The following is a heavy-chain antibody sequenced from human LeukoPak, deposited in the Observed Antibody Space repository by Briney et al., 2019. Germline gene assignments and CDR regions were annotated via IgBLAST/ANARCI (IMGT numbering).Heavy chain of an antibody. CDR3: ARGGYYGSGNDFRFDP. Sequence: PSETLSLTCTVSGGSISSYYWSWIRQPPGKGLEWVGYIYYSGSTNYKPSLKSRVTISVDTSKNQFSLKLSSVTAADTAVYYCARGGYYGSGNDFRFDPWGQGTLVTVSS. J-gene: IGHJ5*02. CDR1: GGSISSYY. D-gene: IGHD3-10*01. V-gene: IGHV4-59*01. CDR2: IYYSGST.